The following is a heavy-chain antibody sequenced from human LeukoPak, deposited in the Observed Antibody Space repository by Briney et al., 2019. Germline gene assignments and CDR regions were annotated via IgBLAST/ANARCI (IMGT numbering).Heavy chain of an antibody. J-gene: IGHJ6*03. D-gene: IGHD2-2*01. CDR2: IYTSGST. V-gene: IGHV4-4*07. CDR3: ASGPDCSSTSCLGYYYYYMDV. CDR1: GGSISSYY. Sequence: PSETLSLTCTVSGGSISSYYWSWIRQPAGKGLEWIGRIYTSGSTNYNPSLKSRVTMSVDTSKNQFSLKLSSVTAADTAVYYCASGPDCSSTSCLGYYYYYMDVWGKGTTVTVSS.